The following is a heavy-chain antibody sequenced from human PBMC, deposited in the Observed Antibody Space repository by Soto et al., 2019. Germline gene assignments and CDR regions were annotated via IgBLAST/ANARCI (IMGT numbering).Heavy chain of an antibody. CDR3: ARGYCGGDCYHIDAFDI. CDR2: IKQDGSEK. V-gene: IGHV3-7*01. Sequence: EVQLVESGGGLVQPGGSLRLSCAASGFTFSSYWMSWVRQAPGKGLEWVANIKQDGSEKYYVDSVKGRFTLSRDNAKNSLYLQMNSLRAEDTAVYYCARGYCGGDCYHIDAFDIWGQGTMVTVSS. J-gene: IGHJ3*02. CDR1: GFTFSSYW. D-gene: IGHD2-21*01.